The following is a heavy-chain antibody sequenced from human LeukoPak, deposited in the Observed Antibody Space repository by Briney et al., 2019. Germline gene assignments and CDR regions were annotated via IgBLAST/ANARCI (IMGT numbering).Heavy chain of an antibody. CDR1: GFTFSTYA. J-gene: IGHJ3*02. CDR3: AKDQGSHAFDI. V-gene: IGHV3-23*01. CDR2: ISGSDDTT. Sequence: GGSLRLSCAASGFTFSTYAMSWVRQAPGKGLEWVSTISGSDDTTYSADSVEGRFTISRDNSKNTLYLQMNSLRADDTAVYYCAKDQGSHAFDIWGQGTVVTVSS.